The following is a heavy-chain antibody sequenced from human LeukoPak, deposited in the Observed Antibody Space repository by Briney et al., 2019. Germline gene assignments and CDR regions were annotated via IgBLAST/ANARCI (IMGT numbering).Heavy chain of an antibody. V-gene: IGHV1-2*02. Sequence: ASVKVSCKASGYTFTGYYMHWVRQAPGQGLEWMGWINPNSGGTNYAQKFQGRVTMTRDTSISTAYMELSRLRSDDTAVYYCAREGRAAAADNWFDPWGQGTLVTVSS. CDR1: GYTFTGYY. D-gene: IGHD6-13*01. CDR3: AREGRAAAADNWFDP. J-gene: IGHJ5*02. CDR2: INPNSGGT.